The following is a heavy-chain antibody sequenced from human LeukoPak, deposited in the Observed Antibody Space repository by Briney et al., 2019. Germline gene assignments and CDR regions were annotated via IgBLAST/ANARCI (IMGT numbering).Heavy chain of an antibody. CDR2: INHSGST. J-gene: IGHJ4*02. Sequence: SETLSLTCAVYGGSFSGYYWSWIRQPPGKGLEWSGEINHSGSTNYKPSLKSRVTISVDTSKNQFSLKLSSVTAADTAVYYCARGRTMVRFFDYWGQGTLVTVSS. V-gene: IGHV4-34*01. CDR1: GGSFSGYY. CDR3: ARGRTMVRFFDY. D-gene: IGHD3-10*01.